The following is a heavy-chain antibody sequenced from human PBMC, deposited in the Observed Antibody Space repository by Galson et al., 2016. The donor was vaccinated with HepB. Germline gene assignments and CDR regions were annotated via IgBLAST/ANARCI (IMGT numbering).Heavy chain of an antibody. CDR3: ARDHLWAFDY. J-gene: IGHJ4*02. CDR1: GFTFSSYS. CDR2: IWYDGSSK. D-gene: IGHD7-27*01. Sequence: SLRLSCAASGFTFSSYSMNWVRQAPGKGLEWVAVIWYDGSSKYYIDSVKGRFTISRDNSKNTLNLQMSSLRAEDTAVYYCARDHLWAFDYWGQGTLVTVSS. V-gene: IGHV3-33*08.